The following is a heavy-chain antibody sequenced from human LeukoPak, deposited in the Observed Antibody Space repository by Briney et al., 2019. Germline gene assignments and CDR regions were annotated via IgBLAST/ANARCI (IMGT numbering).Heavy chain of an antibody. V-gene: IGHV3-53*01. D-gene: IGHD2-15*01. J-gene: IGHJ5*02. CDR3: ARDRRDIVVVVAATEYNWFDP. CDR2: IYSGGST. CDR1: GFTVSSNY. Sequence: GGSLRLSCAASGFTVSSNYMSWVRQAPGKGLEWVSVIYSGGSTYYADSVKGRFTISRDNSKNTLYLQMNSLRAEDTAVYYCARDRRDIVVVVAATEYNWFDPWGQGTLVTVSS.